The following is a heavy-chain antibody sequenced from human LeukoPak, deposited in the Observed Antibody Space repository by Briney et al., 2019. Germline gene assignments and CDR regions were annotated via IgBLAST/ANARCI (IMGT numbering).Heavy chain of an antibody. Sequence: SETLSLTCTVSGGSISGLYWSWIRQPPGKGLEWIAYIYYSGSTNYNPSLKSRVTISVDTSKNQFSLKLSSVTAADTAVYYCARVGMGNCSGGSCYSDFDYWGQGTLVTVSS. CDR1: GGSISGLY. CDR2: IYYSGST. J-gene: IGHJ4*02. CDR3: ARVGMGNCSGGSCYSDFDY. D-gene: IGHD2-15*01. V-gene: IGHV4-59*11.